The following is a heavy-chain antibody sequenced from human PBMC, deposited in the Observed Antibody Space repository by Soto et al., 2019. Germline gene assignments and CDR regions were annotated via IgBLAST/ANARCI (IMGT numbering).Heavy chain of an antibody. D-gene: IGHD3-16*01. V-gene: IGHV4-39*01. CDR1: GGSISSSSYY. J-gene: IGHJ5*02. Sequence: QLQLQESGPGLVKPSETLSLTCTVSGGSISSSSYYWVWIRQPPGKGLEWIGSIYYSGSTYYNPYLKIRVTISVDTSKNQCYLQLSSVTDADTAVYYCASPLAHYDYVWGIHSGGNWFDRWGQGTLVTVSS. CDR3: ASPLAHYDYVWGIHSGGNWFDR. CDR2: IYYSGST.